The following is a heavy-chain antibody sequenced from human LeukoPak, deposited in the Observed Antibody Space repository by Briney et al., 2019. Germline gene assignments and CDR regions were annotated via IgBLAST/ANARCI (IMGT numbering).Heavy chain of an antibody. D-gene: IGHD3-22*01. Sequence: ASVKVSCKASGYTFTSYYMHWVRQAPGQGLEWVGIINPSGGSTSYAQKFQGRVTMTRDTSTSTVYMELSSLRSEDTVVYYCARDREYYDSSVLRSAFDIWGQGTMVTVSS. CDR1: GYTFTSYY. J-gene: IGHJ3*02. CDR3: ARDREYYDSSVLRSAFDI. V-gene: IGHV1-46*01. CDR2: INPSGGST.